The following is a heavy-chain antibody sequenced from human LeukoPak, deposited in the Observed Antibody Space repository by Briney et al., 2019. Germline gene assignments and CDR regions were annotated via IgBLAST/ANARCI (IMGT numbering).Heavy chain of an antibody. D-gene: IGHD3-22*01. CDR1: GFTFSSYS. CDR3: ARDSGLYYYDSSGYSVSDP. CDR2: ISTSSSYI. Sequence: GGSLRLSCAASGFTFSSYSMNWVRQAPGKGLEWVSSISTSSSYIYYADSVKGRFTISRDNAKNSLYLQMNGLRAEDTAVYYCARDSGLYYYDSSGYSVSDPWGQGTLVTVSS. V-gene: IGHV3-21*01. J-gene: IGHJ5*02.